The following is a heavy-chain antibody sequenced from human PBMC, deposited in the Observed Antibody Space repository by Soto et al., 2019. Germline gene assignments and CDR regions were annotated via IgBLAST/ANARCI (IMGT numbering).Heavy chain of an antibody. V-gene: IGHV4-59*01. Sequence: LXCTVSXGSISSYYWSWIRQPPGKGLEWIGYIYYSGSTNYNPSLKSRVTISVDTSKNQFSLKLSSVTAADTAVYYCARGLRTMVRGVIIYWFDPWGQGTLVTVSS. J-gene: IGHJ5*02. CDR2: IYYSGST. CDR3: ARGLRTMVRGVIIYWFDP. CDR1: XGSISSYY. D-gene: IGHD3-10*01.